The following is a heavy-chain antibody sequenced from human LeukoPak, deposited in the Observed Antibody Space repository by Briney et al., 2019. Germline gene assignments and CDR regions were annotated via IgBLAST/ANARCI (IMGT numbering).Heavy chain of an antibody. CDR1: EFSVGSNY. J-gene: IGHJ6*03. D-gene: IGHD6-19*01. V-gene: IGHV3-66*01. CDR3: ARTRIAVAGTEYYYYYMDV. CDR2: IYSGGST. Sequence: GGSLRLSCAASEFSVGSNYMTWVRQAPGKGLEWVSLIYSGGSTYYADSVKGRFTISRDNSKNTLYLQMNSLRAEDTAVYYCARTRIAVAGTEYYYYYMDVWGKGTTVTISS.